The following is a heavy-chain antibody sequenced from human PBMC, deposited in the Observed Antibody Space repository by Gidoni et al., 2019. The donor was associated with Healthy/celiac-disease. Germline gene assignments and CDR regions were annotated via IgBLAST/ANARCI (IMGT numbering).Heavy chain of an antibody. V-gene: IGHV1-2*04. CDR1: GYTFTGHS. D-gene: IGHD4-17*01. CDR2: INPNSGGT. CDR3: ARVRREYGDYEGGSMDV. J-gene: IGHJ6*02. Sequence: QVQLVQSGAEVKKPGASVKVSCNASGYTFTGHSMHWVRQAPGQGLEWMGWINPNSGGTNYAQKFQGWVTMTRDTSISTAYMELSRLRSDDTAVYYCARVRREYGDYEGGSMDVWGQGTTVTVSS.